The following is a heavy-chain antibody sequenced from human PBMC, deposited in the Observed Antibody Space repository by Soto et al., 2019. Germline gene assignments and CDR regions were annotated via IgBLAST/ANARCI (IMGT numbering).Heavy chain of an antibody. Sequence: VQMLESGGGLVQPGGSLRLSCAASGFTCYNYDMSWVRQAPGKGLEWVSTILVGGSTYYPDSVKGRFTISRDNSKNTLFLQMNSLTAGDTAVYYCAKATATGGGAFDICGQGTMVTVSS. D-gene: IGHD2-8*02. V-gene: IGHV3-23*01. CDR1: GFTCYNYD. CDR2: ILVGGST. CDR3: AKATATGGGAFDI. J-gene: IGHJ3*02.